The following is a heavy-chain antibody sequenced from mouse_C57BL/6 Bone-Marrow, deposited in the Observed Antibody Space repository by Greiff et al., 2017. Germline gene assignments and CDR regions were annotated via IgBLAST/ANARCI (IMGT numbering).Heavy chain of an antibody. CDR1: GYTFTSYW. Sequence: QVQLKQSGAELVKPGASVKMSCKASGYTFTSYWITWVKQRPGQGLEWIGDIYPGSGSTNYNEKFKSKATLTVDTSSSTAYMQLSSLTSEDSAVYYCARDYYGSYYFDYWGQGTTLTVSS. D-gene: IGHD1-1*01. J-gene: IGHJ2*01. CDR3: ARDYYGSYYFDY. CDR2: IYPGSGST. V-gene: IGHV1-55*01.